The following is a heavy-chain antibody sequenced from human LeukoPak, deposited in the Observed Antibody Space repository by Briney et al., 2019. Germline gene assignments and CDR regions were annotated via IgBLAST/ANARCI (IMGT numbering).Heavy chain of an antibody. V-gene: IGHV6-1*01. CDR3: ARDENWDFDY. CDR1: GDSVSTNSAA. J-gene: IGHJ4*02. Sequence: SQTLSLTCAISGDSVSTNSAAWNWIRQSPSRGLEWPGRTYYRSKWYNDYAVSVKSRIIINADTSRNQFSLQLNSVTPEDTAVYYCARDENWDFDYWGQGTLVTVSS. CDR2: TYYRSKWYN. D-gene: IGHD2/OR15-2a*01.